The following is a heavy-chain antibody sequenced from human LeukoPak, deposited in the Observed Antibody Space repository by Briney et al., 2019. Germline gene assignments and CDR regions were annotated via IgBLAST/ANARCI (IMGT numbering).Heavy chain of an antibody. Sequence: SQTLSLTCAVSGFSISSGFFWGWIRRPPGKGLEWVGTIHYPESTYYNPSLSSRLTISMDTSKNHFSLKLSSVTAADTALYFCARGRGRQVGTRWHPDTHHDYWGQGILVTVSS. CDR3: ARGRGRQVGTRWHPDTHHDY. CDR1: GFSISSGFF. CDR2: IHYPEST. J-gene: IGHJ4*02. D-gene: IGHD6-13*01. V-gene: IGHV4-38-2*01.